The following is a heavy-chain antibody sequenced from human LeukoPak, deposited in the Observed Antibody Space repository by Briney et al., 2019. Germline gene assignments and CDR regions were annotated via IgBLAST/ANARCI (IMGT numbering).Heavy chain of an antibody. J-gene: IGHJ4*02. CDR1: GGSISTDH. V-gene: IGHV4-59*08. CDR2: MYYSGST. D-gene: IGHD3-10*01. Sequence: PSETLPLTCTVSGGSISTDHWSWIRQPPGKGLEWIGYMYYSGSTNYNPSLKSRATISGDASKNQFSLKLSSVTAADTAVYYCARLNSYYFDYWGQGNLVTVSS. CDR3: ARLNSYYFDY.